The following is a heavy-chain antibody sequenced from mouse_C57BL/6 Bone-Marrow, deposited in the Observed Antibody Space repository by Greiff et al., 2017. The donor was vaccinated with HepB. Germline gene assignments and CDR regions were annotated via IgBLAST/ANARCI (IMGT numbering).Heavy chain of an antibody. Sequence: QVQLQQSGAELVRPGASVKLSCKASGYTFTDYYINWVKQRPGQGLEWIARIYPGSGNTYYNEKFKGKATLTAEKSSSTAYMQLSSLTSEDSAVYFCARRVNIDYWGQGTTLTVSS. D-gene: IGHD2-13*01. V-gene: IGHV1-76*01. CDR1: GYTFTDYY. CDR3: ARRVNIDY. CDR2: IYPGSGNT. J-gene: IGHJ2*01.